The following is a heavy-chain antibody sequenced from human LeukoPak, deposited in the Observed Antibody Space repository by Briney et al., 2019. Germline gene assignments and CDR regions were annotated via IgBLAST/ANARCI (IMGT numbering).Heavy chain of an antibody. CDR1: GSIFTSYW. Sequence: GGALRISCKGSGSIFTSYWISWVRQMPGKGLEWMGRIDPSDSYTNYSPSFQGHVTISADKSISTAYLQWSSLKASDTAMYYCARHVEYCSSTSRYRHNAFDIWGQGTMVTVSS. V-gene: IGHV5-10-1*01. CDR2: IDPSDSYT. CDR3: ARHVEYCSSTSRYRHNAFDI. J-gene: IGHJ3*02. D-gene: IGHD2-2*01.